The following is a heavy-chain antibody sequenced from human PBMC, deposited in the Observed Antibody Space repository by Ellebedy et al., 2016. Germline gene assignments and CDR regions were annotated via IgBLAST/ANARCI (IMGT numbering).Heavy chain of an antibody. Sequence: GGSLRLXXAASGFTFSSHSMNWVRQAPGRGLEWVSYISSSGTSIHYADSVKGRFTISRDNAKSSLYLQMNSLRAEDTALYYCAKEFRGYSYGYTAFDIWGQGTMVTVSS. CDR3: AKEFRGYSYGYTAFDI. J-gene: IGHJ3*02. CDR1: GFTFSSHS. D-gene: IGHD5-18*01. CDR2: ISSSGTSI. V-gene: IGHV3-48*01.